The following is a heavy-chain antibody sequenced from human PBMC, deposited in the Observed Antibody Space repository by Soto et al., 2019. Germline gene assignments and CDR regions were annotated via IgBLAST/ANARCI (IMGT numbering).Heavy chain of an antibody. CDR2: VSSSESP. CDR3: ARLRGYGMYYYGMDV. J-gene: IGHJ6*02. Sequence: SETLSLTCTVSGDSISRFYWNWIRQAPGKGLEWIGYVSSSESPDYNPSLKSRVTMSLDTSKNQFSLELSSVTAADTAVYYCARLRGYGMYYYGMDVWGQGTTVTVSS. CDR1: GDSISRFY. V-gene: IGHV4-59*08. D-gene: IGHD6-25*01.